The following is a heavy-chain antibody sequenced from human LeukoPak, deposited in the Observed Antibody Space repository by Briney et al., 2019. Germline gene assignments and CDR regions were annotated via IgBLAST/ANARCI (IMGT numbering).Heavy chain of an antibody. D-gene: IGHD4-17*01. CDR1: GGSISSYY. CDR3: ARDRVTTPSWFDP. CDR2: IYYSGST. V-gene: IGHV4-59*12. J-gene: IGHJ5*02. Sequence: SETLSLTCTVSGGSISSYYWSWIRQPPGKGLEWIGYIYYSGSTNYNPSLKSRVTISVDTSKNQFSLKLSSVTTADTAVYYCARDRVTTPSWFDPWGQGTLVTVSS.